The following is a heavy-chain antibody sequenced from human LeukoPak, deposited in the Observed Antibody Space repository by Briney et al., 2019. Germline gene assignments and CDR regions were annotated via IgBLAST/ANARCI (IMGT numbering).Heavy chain of an antibody. CDR1: GFTFSSYW. D-gene: IGHD6-13*01. Sequence: GGSLRLSCAASGFTFSSYWMSWVRQAPGKGLEWVANIKQDGSEKYYVDSVKGRFTISRDNAKNSLYLQMNSLGAEDTAVYYCARGRVIAAAGYYYYYYMDVWGKGTTDTVSS. V-gene: IGHV3-7*01. CDR2: IKQDGSEK. J-gene: IGHJ6*03. CDR3: ARGRVIAAAGYYYYYYMDV.